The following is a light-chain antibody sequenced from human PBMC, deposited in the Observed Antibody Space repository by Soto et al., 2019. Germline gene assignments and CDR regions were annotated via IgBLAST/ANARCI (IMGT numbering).Light chain of an antibody. Sequence: QSVLTHPPSASGSPGQSVTISCTGTRSDVGGYNFVSWYQQHPGKAPKLMIYDVTERPSGVPDRFSGSKSGNTASLTVSGLQGEDKADYYCTSYAGSNIPVLFGGGTKLTVL. CDR1: RSDVGGYNF. J-gene: IGLJ2*01. V-gene: IGLV2-8*01. CDR2: DVT. CDR3: TSYAGSNIPVL.